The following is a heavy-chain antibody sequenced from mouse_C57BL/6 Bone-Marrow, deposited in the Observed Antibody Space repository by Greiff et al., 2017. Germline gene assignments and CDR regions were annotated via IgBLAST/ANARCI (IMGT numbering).Heavy chain of an antibody. CDR1: GFNIKDDY. D-gene: IGHD2-4*01. J-gene: IGHJ3*01. CDR2: IDPENGDT. CDR3: TTHDYDVAWFAY. Sequence: DVQLVESGAELVRPGASVKLSCTASGFNIKDDYMHWVKQRPEQGLEWIGWIDPENGDTEYASKFQGKATITADTSSNTAYLQLSSLTSEDTAVYYCTTHDYDVAWFAYWGQGTLVTVSA. V-gene: IGHV14-4*01.